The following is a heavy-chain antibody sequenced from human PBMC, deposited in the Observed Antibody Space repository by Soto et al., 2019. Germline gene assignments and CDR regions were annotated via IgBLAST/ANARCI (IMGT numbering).Heavy chain of an antibody. CDR3: ARELATITLDAFDI. V-gene: IGHV1-46*01. CDR2: IKPGGGST. D-gene: IGHD4-4*01. Sequence: ASVKVSCKASGYAFTSYHLHWLRQAPGKGPEWMGIIKPGGGSTSYAQQFRGRLTMTRDTSTSTVYMEMNSLRSEDTAVYYCARELATITLDAFDIWGQGPMVTVSS. J-gene: IGHJ3*02. CDR1: GYAFTSYH.